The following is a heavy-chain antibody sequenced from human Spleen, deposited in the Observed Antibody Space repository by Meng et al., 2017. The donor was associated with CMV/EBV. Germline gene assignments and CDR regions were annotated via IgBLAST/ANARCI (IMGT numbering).Heavy chain of an antibody. CDR3: ARSPSSGSYPLFDY. D-gene: IGHD1-26*01. V-gene: IGHV4-31*02. Sequence: SGGSISSGAYYWSWIRQHPGKGLEWIGFIYYGGNTYYKPSLKSRVTISLDTSKNQFSLKLSSVTAADTAVYYCARSPSSGSYPLFDYWGQGTLVTVSS. CDR1: GGSISSGAYY. CDR2: IYYGGNT. J-gene: IGHJ4*02.